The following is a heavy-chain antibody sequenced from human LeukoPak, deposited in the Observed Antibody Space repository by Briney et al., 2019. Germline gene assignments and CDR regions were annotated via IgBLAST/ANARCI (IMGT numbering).Heavy chain of an antibody. CDR3: ARHDCSSTSCYWFDP. V-gene: IGHV4-59*01. J-gene: IGHJ5*02. CDR1: GGSISSYY. Sequence: SETLSLTCTVSGGSISSYYWSWIRQPPGKGLEWIGYIYYSGSTNYNPSLKSRVTISVDTSKNQFSLKLSSVTAADTAVYYCARHDCSSTSCYWFDPWGQGTLVTVSS. CDR2: IYYSGST. D-gene: IGHD2-2*01.